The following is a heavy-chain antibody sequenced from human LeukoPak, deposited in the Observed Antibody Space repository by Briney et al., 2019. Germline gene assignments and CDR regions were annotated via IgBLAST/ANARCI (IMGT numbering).Heavy chain of an antibody. Sequence: PSETLSLTCTVSGDSISRYYWSWIRQPAGKGLEWIGRIYNGGIITYNPSLKSRVTMSIDTSNNQFSLRLRFVTAADTAVYYCARDRGGIAAAGTGGAGDYWGQGTLVTVSS. V-gene: IGHV4-4*07. J-gene: IGHJ4*02. CDR2: IYNGGII. CDR3: ARDRGGIAAAGTGGAGDY. D-gene: IGHD6-13*01. CDR1: GDSISRYY.